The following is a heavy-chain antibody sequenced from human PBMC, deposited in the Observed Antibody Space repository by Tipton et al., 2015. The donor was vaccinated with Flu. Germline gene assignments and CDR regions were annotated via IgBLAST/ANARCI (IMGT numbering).Heavy chain of an antibody. CDR2: IYYSGST. J-gene: IGHJ5*02. CDR1: GGSISSYY. D-gene: IGHD6-19*01. Sequence: TLSLTCTVSGGSISSYYWSWIRQPPGKGLEWIGYIYYSGSTNYNPSLKSRVTISVDTSKNQFSLKLSSVTAADTAVCYCAREGSGWYRNWFDPWGQGTLVTVSS. CDR3: AREGSGWYRNWFDP. V-gene: IGHV4-59*01.